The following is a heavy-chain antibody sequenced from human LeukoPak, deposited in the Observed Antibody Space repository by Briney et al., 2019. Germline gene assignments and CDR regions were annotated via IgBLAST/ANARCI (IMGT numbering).Heavy chain of an antibody. D-gene: IGHD3-22*01. CDR1: GYTFTSYG. V-gene: IGHV1-18*01. CDR3: ARIVGYYDSSGYYSDYYYGMDV. CDR2: ISACNGNT. J-gene: IGHJ6*02. Sequence: ASVKVSCKASGYTFTSYGISWVRQAPGQGLEWMGWISACNGNTNYAQKLQGRVTMTTDTSTSTAYMELRSLRSDDTAVYYCARIVGYYDSSGYYSDYYYGMDVWGQGTTVTVSS.